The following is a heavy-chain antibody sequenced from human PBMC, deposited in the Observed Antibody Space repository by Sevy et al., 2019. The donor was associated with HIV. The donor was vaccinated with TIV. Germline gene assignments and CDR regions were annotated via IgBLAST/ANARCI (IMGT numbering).Heavy chain of an antibody. CDR3: ARAVMDDILTGYYGAMDV. Sequence: SETLSLTCTVSGGSISSGSYYWSWIRQPAGKGLEWIGRIYTSGSTNYNPSLKSRVTISVDTSKIQFYLKLSSVTAAETAVYYCARAVMDDILTGYYGAMDVWGKGTTVTVSS. CDR1: GGSISSGSYY. D-gene: IGHD3-9*01. J-gene: IGHJ6*03. V-gene: IGHV4-61*02. CDR2: IYTSGST.